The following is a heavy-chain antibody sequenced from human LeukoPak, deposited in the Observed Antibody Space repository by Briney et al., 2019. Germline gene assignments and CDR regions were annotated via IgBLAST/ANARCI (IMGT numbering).Heavy chain of an antibody. D-gene: IGHD2-2*01. CDR2: INSDGSST. Sequence: GGSLRLSCAASGFTFSSYWMHWVRQAPGKGLVWVSRINSDGSSTNYADSVKGRFTISRDNAKNTLYLQMNSLRAEDTAVFYCARCSSTSCYASYWGQGTLVTVSS. J-gene: IGHJ4*02. CDR1: GFTFSSYW. CDR3: ARCSSTSCYASY. V-gene: IGHV3-74*01.